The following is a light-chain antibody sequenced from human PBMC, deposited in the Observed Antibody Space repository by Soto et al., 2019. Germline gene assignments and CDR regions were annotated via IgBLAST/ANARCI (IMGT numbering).Light chain of an antibody. V-gene: IGKV3-20*01. CDR3: QQYGGSVQT. CDR2: GAS. CDR1: QSVGSNY. J-gene: IGKJ1*01. Sequence: EVGWTQCPGTWSLYPGERAPLSCRASQSVGSNYLAWYQQRPGQPPNLLIFGASHRAPDIPDRFSGSGSGTDFTLTISRLEPEDFAVYYCQQYGGSVQTFGQGIKVDIK.